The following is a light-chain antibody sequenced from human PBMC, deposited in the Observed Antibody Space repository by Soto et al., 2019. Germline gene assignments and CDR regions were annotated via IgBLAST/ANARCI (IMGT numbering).Light chain of an antibody. V-gene: IGLV2-14*01. CDR3: SSYTSSSTHYV. J-gene: IGLJ1*01. CDR1: SSDVGGYNY. CDR2: DVS. Sequence: QSALTQPASVSGSPGQSITISCTGTSSDVGGYNYVSWYQQHPGKAPKLMIYDVSNRPSGVSTRFSGSKSGNTASLTISGLQAEDEADYYCSSYTSSSTHYVFGTGTKVTVL.